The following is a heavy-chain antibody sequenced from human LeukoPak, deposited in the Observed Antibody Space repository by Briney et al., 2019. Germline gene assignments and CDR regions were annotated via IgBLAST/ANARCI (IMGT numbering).Heavy chain of an antibody. D-gene: IGHD3-22*01. V-gene: IGHV3-23*01. CDR1: GFTFSIYA. CDR2: ISGSGGTA. CDR3: AKKGYYDGSGYYMYYFDH. J-gene: IGHJ4*02. Sequence: GSLRLSCAASGFTFSIYAMSWVRQAPGKGLEWVSTISGSGGTAYYADSVKGRFTISRDNSKNTLYLQMNSPRAEDTAVYYCAKKGYYDGSGYYMYYFDHWGQGTLVTVSS.